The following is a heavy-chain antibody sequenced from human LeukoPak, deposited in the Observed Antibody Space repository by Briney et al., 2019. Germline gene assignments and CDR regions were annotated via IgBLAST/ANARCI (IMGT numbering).Heavy chain of an antibody. CDR2: MNPNSGNT. D-gene: IGHD5-12*01. CDR3: ARSPKGELRDSGYDHGFDY. J-gene: IGHJ4*02. V-gene: IGHV1-8*01. CDR1: GYTFTSYD. Sequence: GSVQVPCQASGYTFTSYDINWVRQATGQGLEWMGWMNPNSGNTGYAQKFQGRVTMTRNTSISTAYMELSSLRSEDTAVYYCARSPKGELRDSGYDHGFDYWGQGTLVTVPS.